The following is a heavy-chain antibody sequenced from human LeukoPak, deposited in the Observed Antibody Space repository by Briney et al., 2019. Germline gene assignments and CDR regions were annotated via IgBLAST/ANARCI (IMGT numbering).Heavy chain of an antibody. Sequence: GGSLRLSCAASGFTFDDYAMHWVRQAPGKGLEWGSGISWNSGSIGYADSVKGRFTISRDNAKNSLYLQMNSLRAEDTALYYCAKGFSGSYYYYGMDVWGQGTTVTVSS. J-gene: IGHJ6*02. CDR1: GFTFDDYA. CDR2: ISWNSGSI. D-gene: IGHD1-26*01. CDR3: AKGFSGSYYYYGMDV. V-gene: IGHV3-9*01.